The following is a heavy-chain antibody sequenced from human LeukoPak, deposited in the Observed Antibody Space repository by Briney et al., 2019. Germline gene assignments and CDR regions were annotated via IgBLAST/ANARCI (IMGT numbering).Heavy chain of an antibody. CDR3: ARAVAAAGDWFDP. CDR1: GGPISSYY. D-gene: IGHD6-13*01. J-gene: IGHJ5*02. CDR2: IYYSGST. Sequence: SETLSLTCTVSGGPISSYYWSWIRQPPGKGLEWLGYIYYSGSTNYNPSLKSRHTISVDTPKHQFSLNVICVTLAHPPVYYCARAVAAAGDWFDPWGQGTLVTVSS. V-gene: IGHV4-59*01.